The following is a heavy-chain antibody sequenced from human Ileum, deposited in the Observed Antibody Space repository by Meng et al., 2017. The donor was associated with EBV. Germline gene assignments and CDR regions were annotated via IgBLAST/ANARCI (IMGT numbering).Heavy chain of an antibody. CDR1: GXTFTGYY. V-gene: IGHV1-2*06. Sequence: QVQLVQSGAEVKKPXXSVKFXCKASGXTFTGYYMHWVRQAPGQGLEWMGRINPNSGATEYAQNFQGRVTMTRDTSISTAYMELSRLRSDDTAVYYCARDSRHCTSASCYSWYFDLWGRGTLFTVSS. J-gene: IGHJ2*01. CDR3: ARDSRHCTSASCYSWYFDL. CDR2: INPNSGAT. D-gene: IGHD2-2*02.